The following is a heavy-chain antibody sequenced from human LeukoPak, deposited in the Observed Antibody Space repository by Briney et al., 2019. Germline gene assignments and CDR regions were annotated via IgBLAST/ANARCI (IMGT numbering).Heavy chain of an antibody. V-gene: IGHV4-34*01. CDR1: GGSFSGYY. J-gene: IGHJ3*02. Sequence: SETLSLTCAVYGGSFSGYYWSWIRQPPGKGLEWIGEINHSGSTNYNPSLKSRVTISVDTSKNQFSLKLSSMTAADTAVYYCARISYYYDTGQVFDIWGQGTMVTVSS. CDR3: ARISYYYDTGQVFDI. D-gene: IGHD3-22*01. CDR2: INHSGST.